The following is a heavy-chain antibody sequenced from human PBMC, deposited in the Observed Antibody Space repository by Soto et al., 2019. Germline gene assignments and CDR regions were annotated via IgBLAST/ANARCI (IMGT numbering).Heavy chain of an antibody. Sequence: QVQLQESGPGLVKPSQTLSLTCTVSGGSISSGDYYWSWIRQPPGKGLEWIGYLSHSGSTYYNPPLKSRVTISVDTSPNESALKLNSVTSADTAVYYCARDHKTRGSYCVWWCDPWGQGTLVTVSS. D-gene: IGHD1-26*01. J-gene: IGHJ5*02. CDR3: ARDHKTRGSYCVWWCDP. V-gene: IGHV4-30-4*01. CDR2: LSHSGST. CDR1: GGSISSGDYY.